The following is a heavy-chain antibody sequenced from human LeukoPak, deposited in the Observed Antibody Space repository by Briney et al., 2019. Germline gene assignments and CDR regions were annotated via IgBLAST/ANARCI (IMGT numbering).Heavy chain of an antibody. Sequence: PGGSLRLSCATSGFTFTTFWMHWVRQAPGKGLVWVSRINHDGNRANYADSVKGRFTISRDNAKNTVYLQMNSLRAEDTAVYYCAELGITMIGGAWGKGTTVTISS. D-gene: IGHD3-10*02. V-gene: IGHV3-74*01. CDR3: AELGITMIGGA. CDR1: GFTFTTFW. CDR2: INHDGNRA. J-gene: IGHJ6*04.